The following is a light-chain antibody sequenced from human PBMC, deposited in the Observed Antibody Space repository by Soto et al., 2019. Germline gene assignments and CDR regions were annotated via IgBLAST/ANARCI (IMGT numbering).Light chain of an antibody. CDR2: YDS. CDR3: QVWDSSSYNYV. V-gene: IGLV3-21*04. CDR1: NIGSKS. J-gene: IGLJ1*01. Sequence: SYELTRPPSVSVAPGKTAMITCGGNNIGSKSVHWYQQKPGQAPVLVIYYDSDRPSGIPERFSGSNSGNTATLTISRVEAGDEADYYCQVWDSSSYNYVFGTGTKVTVL.